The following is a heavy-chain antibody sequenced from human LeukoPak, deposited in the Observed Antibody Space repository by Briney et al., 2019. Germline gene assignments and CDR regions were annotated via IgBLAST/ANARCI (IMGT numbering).Heavy chain of an antibody. D-gene: IGHD2-15*01. Sequence: SQTLSLTCTVSGGSLSSGDYYWSWIRQPPGKGLEWIGYIYYSGSTYYNPSLKSRVTISVDTSKNQFSLTLSSVTAADTAVYYCARAVGSLNWFDPWGQGTLVTVSP. V-gene: IGHV4-30-4*01. J-gene: IGHJ5*02. CDR1: GGSLSSGDYY. CDR3: ARAVGSLNWFDP. CDR2: IYYSGST.